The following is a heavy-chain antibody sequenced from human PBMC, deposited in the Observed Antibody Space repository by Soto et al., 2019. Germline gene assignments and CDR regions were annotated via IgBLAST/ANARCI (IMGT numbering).Heavy chain of an antibody. V-gene: IGHV1-46*01. J-gene: IGHJ3*02. D-gene: IGHD3-16*01. Sequence: GASVKVSCKASGYTFTNYDISWVRQAPGQGLEWMGVINPSGSSTNYAQKFQGRVTMTRDTSTSTVYMELSSLTSEDTAVYSCARAFGAADAFDIWGQGTMVTVSS. CDR2: INPSGSST. CDR1: GYTFTNYD. CDR3: ARAFGAADAFDI.